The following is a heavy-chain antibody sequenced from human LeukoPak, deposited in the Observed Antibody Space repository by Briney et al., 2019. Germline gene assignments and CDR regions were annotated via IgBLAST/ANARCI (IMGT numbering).Heavy chain of an antibody. CDR3: ARDRGVFNRYYYDYMDV. CDR2: IIPIFGTA. Sequence: GASVKVSCKASGGTFNSYAISWVRQAPGQGLEWMGGIIPIFGTANYAQKFQGRVTITADESTSTAYMELSSLRSEDTAVYYCARDRGVFNRYYYDYMDVWGKGTTVTISS. CDR1: GGTFNSYA. J-gene: IGHJ6*03. D-gene: IGHD3-10*01. V-gene: IGHV1-69*13.